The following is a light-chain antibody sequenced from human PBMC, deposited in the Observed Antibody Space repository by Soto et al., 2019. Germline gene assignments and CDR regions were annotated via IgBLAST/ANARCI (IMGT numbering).Light chain of an antibody. CDR2: DVS. CDR1: SSDVGDYNY. Sequence: QSVLTQPASVSGSTGQSITISCTGTSSDVGDYNYVSWYQQHPGKAPKLMIYDVSNRPSGVSNRFAGSKSGSTASLTISGLPAEDEADYYSSSYTSSNTRVFGTGTKLTVL. CDR3: SSYTSSNTRV. J-gene: IGLJ1*01. V-gene: IGLV2-14*01.